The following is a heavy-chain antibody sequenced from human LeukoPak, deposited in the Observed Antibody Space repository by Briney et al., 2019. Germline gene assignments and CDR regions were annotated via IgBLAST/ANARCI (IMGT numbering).Heavy chain of an antibody. Sequence: GGSLRLSCTASGFTFSSYYMSWVRQIPGKGLEWVANINQDGSEKYYADSVRGRFTISRDNAKNTLYLQMNTLRVEDTAVYYCTRDLMDYDVSTGLHHYYMDVWGQGTTVTVSS. D-gene: IGHD3-9*01. CDR1: GFTFSSYY. CDR2: INQDGSEK. CDR3: TRDLMDYDVSTGLHHYYMDV. J-gene: IGHJ6*02. V-gene: IGHV3-7*01.